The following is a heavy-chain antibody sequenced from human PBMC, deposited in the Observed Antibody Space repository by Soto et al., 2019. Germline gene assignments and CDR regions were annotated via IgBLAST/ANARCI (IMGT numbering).Heavy chain of an antibody. CDR2: IYYSGST. CDR1: CGSISSGGYY. Sequence: TLSLTCTFSCGSISSGGYYWSWIRQHPVKGLEWIGYIYYSGSTYYNPSLKSRVTISVDTSKNQFSLKLSSVTAADTAVYYCARVVAARYYYYGMDVWGQGTTVTVSS. CDR3: ARVVAARYYYYGMDV. D-gene: IGHD6-6*01. V-gene: IGHV4-31*03. J-gene: IGHJ6*02.